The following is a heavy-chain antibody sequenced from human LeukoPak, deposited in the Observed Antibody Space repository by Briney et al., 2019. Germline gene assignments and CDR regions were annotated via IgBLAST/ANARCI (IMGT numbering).Heavy chain of an antibody. CDR3: ARKQYLPHNWFDP. Sequence: PSETLSLTCIVSGGSISTYYWSWIRQPPGKGLEWIGYIYYSGITNYNPSLKSRVTISVDTSKNQFSLKLSSVTAADTAVYYCARKQYLPHNWFDPWGQGTLVTVSS. CDR2: IYYSGIT. J-gene: IGHJ5*02. V-gene: IGHV4-59*01. D-gene: IGHD1/OR15-1a*01. CDR1: GGSISTYY.